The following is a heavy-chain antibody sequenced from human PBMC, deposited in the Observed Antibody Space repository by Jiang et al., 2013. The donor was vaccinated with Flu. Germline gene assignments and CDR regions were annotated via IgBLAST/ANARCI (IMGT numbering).Heavy chain of an antibody. D-gene: IGHD5-12*01. CDR3: ARGADIVATPDAFDI. CDR1: GFTFSSYG. Sequence: QLVESGGGVVQPGRSLRLSCAASGFTFSSYGMHWVRQAPGKGLEWVAVIWYDGSNKYYADSVKGRFTISRDNSKNTLYLQMNSLRAEDTAVYYCARGADIVATPDAFDIWGQGTMVTVSS. V-gene: IGHV3-33*01. J-gene: IGHJ3*02. CDR2: IWYDGSNK.